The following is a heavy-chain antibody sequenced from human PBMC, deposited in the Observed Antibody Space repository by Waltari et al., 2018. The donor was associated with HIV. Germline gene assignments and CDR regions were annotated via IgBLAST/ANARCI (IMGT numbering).Heavy chain of an antibody. CDR1: GFTFTNYW. CDR2: IKDDGSEK. V-gene: IGHV3-7*01. Sequence: EVQLMESGGGLVQSGGSLRLSCAASGFTFTNYWMSWVRQTPGKGLEWVAYIKDDGSEKYYMGSVKGRFTISRDNAKNSMFLKMNSLRAEDTAVYYCARIGTFPHNYAIDFWGQGTTVTVSS. J-gene: IGHJ6*02. D-gene: IGHD1-26*01. CDR3: ARIGTFPHNYAIDF.